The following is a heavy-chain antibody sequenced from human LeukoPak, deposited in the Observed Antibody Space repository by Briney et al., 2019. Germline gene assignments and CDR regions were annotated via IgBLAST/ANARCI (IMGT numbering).Heavy chain of an antibody. J-gene: IGHJ4*02. D-gene: IGHD1-26*01. V-gene: IGHV4-59*01. CDR1: GGSISTYY. Sequence: TSETLSLTCTASGGSISTYYWSGIRQPPGKGLEWIGNIYYSGSTNYNPSLKSRVTISVDTSKNQFSLKLSSVTAADTAVYYCARVSSYSGSYFDFDYWGQGTLVTVSS. CDR3: ARVSSYSGSYFDFDY. CDR2: IYYSGST.